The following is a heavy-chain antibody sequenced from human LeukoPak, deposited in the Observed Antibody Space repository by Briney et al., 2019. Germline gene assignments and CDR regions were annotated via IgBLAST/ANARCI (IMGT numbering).Heavy chain of an antibody. J-gene: IGHJ4*02. Sequence: ASVKVSCKASGYIFTGYYMHWVRQAPGQGLEWMGWISAYNGNTNYAQKLQGRVTMTTDTSTSTAYMELRSLRSDDTAVYYCARDLYSLDYGSGSSDYWGQGTLVTVSS. V-gene: IGHV1-18*04. CDR2: ISAYNGNT. CDR1: GYIFTGYY. CDR3: ARDLYSLDYGSGSSDY. D-gene: IGHD3-10*01.